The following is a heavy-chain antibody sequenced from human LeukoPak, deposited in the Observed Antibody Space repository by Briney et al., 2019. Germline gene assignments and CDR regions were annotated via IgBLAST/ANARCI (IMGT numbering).Heavy chain of an antibody. CDR1: GYTFTGYY. V-gene: IGHV1-2*02. CDR3: ARDHSAYPTHQDY. J-gene: IGHJ4*02. D-gene: IGHD5-12*01. CDR2: INPDSGAT. Sequence: ASVKVSCKASGYTFTGYYMHWVRQAPGQGLEWMGWINPDSGATSYAQKFQGRVTMTRDTSINTAYLDLSRLSSDDTAVYFCARDHSAYPTHQDYWGQGTLVTVSS.